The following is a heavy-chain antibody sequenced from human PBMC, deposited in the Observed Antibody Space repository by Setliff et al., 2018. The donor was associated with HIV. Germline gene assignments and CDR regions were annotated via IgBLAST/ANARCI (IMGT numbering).Heavy chain of an antibody. D-gene: IGHD6-19*01. CDR3: ARSPGYSSGWAPGYYYYMDV. CDR2: INSSGDST. CDR1: GYTFISYY. J-gene: IGHJ6*03. V-gene: IGHV1-46*01. Sequence: ASVKVSCKASGYTFISYYIHWVRQAPGQGLEWMGIINSSGDSTSYAQKFQGRVTITADESTSTAYMELSSLRSEDTAVYYCARSPGYSSGWAPGYYYYMDVWGKGTTVTVSS.